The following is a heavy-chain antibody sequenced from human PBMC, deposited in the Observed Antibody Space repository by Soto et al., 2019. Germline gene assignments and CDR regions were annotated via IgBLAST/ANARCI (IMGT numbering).Heavy chain of an antibody. D-gene: IGHD3-16*01. V-gene: IGHV1-18*01. CDR3: AREVAGRGGEYDY. CDR1: GYTFTTYG. Sequence: QVQLVQSGAEVKKPGASVKVSCKASGYTFTTYGIGWVRQAPGQGLEWMGWISGDNGNTNYAQNVQGRVTVTTDTSTSTAYMELRSLRSDDTAVYYSAREVAGRGGEYDYWGQGTLVTVSS. J-gene: IGHJ4*02. CDR2: ISGDNGNT.